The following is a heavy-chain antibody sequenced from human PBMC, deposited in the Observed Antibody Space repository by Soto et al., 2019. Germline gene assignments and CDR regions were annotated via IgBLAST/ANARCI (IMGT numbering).Heavy chain of an antibody. CDR2: MNPNSGNT. Sequence: GASVKVSCKASGYTFTSYDINWVRQATGQGLEWMGWMNPNSGNTGYAQKFQGRVTMTRNTSISTAYMELSSLRSEDTAVYYCARGFWYYDFWSGYYTPFDPWGQGTLVTVSS. CDR1: GYTFTSYD. CDR3: ARGFWYYDFWSGYYTPFDP. J-gene: IGHJ5*02. D-gene: IGHD3-3*01. V-gene: IGHV1-8*01.